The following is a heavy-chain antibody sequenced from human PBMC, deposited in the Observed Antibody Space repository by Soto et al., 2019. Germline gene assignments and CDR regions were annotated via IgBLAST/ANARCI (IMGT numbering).Heavy chain of an antibody. CDR2: ISYDGSNK. CDR1: GFTFGSYG. D-gene: IGHD2-8*02. V-gene: IGHV3-30*18. Sequence: GGSLRLSCAASGFTFGSYGMHWVHQAPGKGLEWVAVISYDGSNKYYADSVRGRFAISRDNSNNMLYLQMNSLRAEDTAVYYCANIRNVVYAHNAYWGQGTLVTVSS. J-gene: IGHJ4*02. CDR3: ANIRNVVYAHNAY.